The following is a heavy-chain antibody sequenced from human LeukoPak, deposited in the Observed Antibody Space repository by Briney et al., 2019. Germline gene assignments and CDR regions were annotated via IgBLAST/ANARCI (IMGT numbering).Heavy chain of an antibody. CDR1: GFTFSSYA. CDR2: IRDSGDIA. D-gene: IGHD3-10*01. J-gene: IGHJ4*02. V-gene: IGHV3-23*01. CDR3: AKQATGYYGSGVGF. Sequence: GGSLRLSCVASGFTFSSYAMSWVRQAPGKGREWVSSIRDSGDIAHYADSVRGRFTISRDNSKNTLYLQMSSLRPEDTAVYFCAKQATGYYGSGVGFWGQGALVTVSS.